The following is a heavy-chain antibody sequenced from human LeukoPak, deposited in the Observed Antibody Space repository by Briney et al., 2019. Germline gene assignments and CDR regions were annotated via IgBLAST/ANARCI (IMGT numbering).Heavy chain of an antibody. D-gene: IGHD3-3*01. V-gene: IGHV1-8*01. CDR3: ARGRPYYDFWSGRNYYYYYMDV. CDR1: GYTFTSYD. CDR2: MNPNSGNT. Sequence: ASVKVSCKASGYTFTSYDINWVRQATGQGLEWMGWMNPNSGNTGYAQKFQGRVTMTRNTSISTACMEQSSLRSEDTAVYYCARGRPYYDFWSGRNYYYYYMDVWGKGTTVTVSS. J-gene: IGHJ6*03.